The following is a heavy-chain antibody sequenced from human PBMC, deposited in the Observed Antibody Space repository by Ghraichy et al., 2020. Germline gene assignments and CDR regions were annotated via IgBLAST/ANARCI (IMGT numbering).Heavy chain of an antibody. CDR2: IYYSGGT. J-gene: IGHJ2*01. CDR3: ARPSIAMVSYWYFDL. V-gene: IGHV4-39*01. CDR1: GGSISSTSYY. Sequence: SETLSLTFTVSGGSISSTSYYWGWIRQPPGKGLEWIGSIYYSGGTNYNPSLKSRVTISVDTSKTQFSLKLASVTAADTAVYYCARPSIAMVSYWYFDLWGRGTLVTGSS. D-gene: IGHD5-18*01.